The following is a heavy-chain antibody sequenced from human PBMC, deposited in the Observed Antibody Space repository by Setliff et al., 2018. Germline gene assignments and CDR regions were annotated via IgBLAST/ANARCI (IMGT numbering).Heavy chain of an antibody. CDR1: GFSFSTYS. CDR3: ARAFWTYSDYASLACFDY. CDR2: IYGGGGNGGRNT. Sequence: GGSLRLSCVGSGFSFSTYSMAWVRQAPGKGLQWVSGIYGGGGNGGRNTFYADSVKGRFTISRDNSKNTLYLQMNSLRVEDTALYYCARAFWTYSDYASLACFDYWGQGALVTVSS. V-gene: IGHV3-NL1*01. J-gene: IGHJ4*02. D-gene: IGHD5-12*01.